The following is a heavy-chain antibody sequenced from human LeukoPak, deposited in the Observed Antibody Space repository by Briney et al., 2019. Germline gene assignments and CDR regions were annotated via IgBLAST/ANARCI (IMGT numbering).Heavy chain of an antibody. V-gene: IGHV4-59*08. CDR3: ARKTYCSGGGCYGENWFDP. CDR2: VFYTGNV. D-gene: IGHD2-15*01. CDR1: GGSISGYH. Sequence: SETLSLTCTVTGGSISGYHWNWIRQSPGKGLEWIGNVFYTGNVDYNPSLQSRVTISVDTSKNEISLILRSVTAADTAVYYCARKTYCSGGGCYGENWFDPWGQGTLVTVSS. J-gene: IGHJ5*02.